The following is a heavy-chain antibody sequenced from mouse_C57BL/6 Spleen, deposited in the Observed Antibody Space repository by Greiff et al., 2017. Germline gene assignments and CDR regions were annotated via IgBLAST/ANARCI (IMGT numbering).Heavy chain of an antibody. V-gene: IGHV1-61*01. J-gene: IGHJ4*01. D-gene: IGHD1-1*01. Sequence: VKLQQPGAELVRPGSSVKLSCKASGYTFTSYWMDWVKQRPGQGLEWIGNIYPSDSETHYNQKFKDKATLTVDKSSSTAYMQLSSLTSEDSAVYYCAATTVPYAMDYWGQGTSVTVSS. CDR1: GYTFTSYW. CDR2: IYPSDSET. CDR3: AATTVPYAMDY.